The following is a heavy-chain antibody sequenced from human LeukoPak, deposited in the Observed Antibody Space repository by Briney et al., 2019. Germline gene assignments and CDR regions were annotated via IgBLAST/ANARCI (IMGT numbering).Heavy chain of an antibody. J-gene: IGHJ3*02. D-gene: IGHD6-19*01. CDR2: ISAYNGNT. Sequence: ASVKVSCKASGYTFTSYGISWVRQAPGQGLEWMGWISAYNGNTNYAQKLQGRATMTTDTSTSTAYMELRSLRSDDAAVYYCARDAVNSGLDAFDIWGQGTMVTVSS. CDR1: GYTFTSYG. V-gene: IGHV1-18*01. CDR3: ARDAVNSGLDAFDI.